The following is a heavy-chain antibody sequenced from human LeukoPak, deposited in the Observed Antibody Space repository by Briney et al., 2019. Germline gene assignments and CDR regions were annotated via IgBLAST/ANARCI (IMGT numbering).Heavy chain of an antibody. CDR2: INPNSGGT. V-gene: IGHV1-2*02. J-gene: IGHJ6*03. Sequence: ASVKVSCKASGYTFTGYYMHWVRQAPGQGLEWMGWINPNSGGTNYAQKFQGRVTMTRDTSISTAYMELSRPRSDDTAVYYCARVLGYYYYMDVWGKGTTVTVSS. CDR1: GYTFTGYY. CDR3: ARVLGYYYYMDV. D-gene: IGHD3-16*01.